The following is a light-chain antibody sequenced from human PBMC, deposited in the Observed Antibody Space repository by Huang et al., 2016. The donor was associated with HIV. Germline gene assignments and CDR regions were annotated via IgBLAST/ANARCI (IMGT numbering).Light chain of an antibody. CDR3: MQGLRTPRT. V-gene: IGKV2-28*01. Sequence: DVVMTQSPLSLPVTPGEPVSISCRSSQSLLHSDGNNYFDWYLQKPGQSPQLLIYLGSNRASGVPERFSGSGSGTDFTLKISRVEAEDVGVYYCMQGLRTPRTFGQGTRLEIK. CDR1: QSLLHSDGNNY. J-gene: IGKJ2*01. CDR2: LGS.